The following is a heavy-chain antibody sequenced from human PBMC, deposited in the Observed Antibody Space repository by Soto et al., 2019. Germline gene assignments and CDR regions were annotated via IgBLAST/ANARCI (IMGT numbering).Heavy chain of an antibody. V-gene: IGHV3-23*01. D-gene: IGHD3-22*01. CDR1: GFTFSNYA. Sequence: SGGSLRLSCAASGFTFSNYAMSWVRQAPGKGLEWVSAISGSGVSTYYADSVKGRFTISRDNSKNTLYLQMNSLRAEDTAVYYCAKSPGMYYYDSSGYYHYDYWGQGTLVTVSS. CDR3: AKSPGMYYYDSSGYYHYDY. J-gene: IGHJ4*02. CDR2: ISGSGVST.